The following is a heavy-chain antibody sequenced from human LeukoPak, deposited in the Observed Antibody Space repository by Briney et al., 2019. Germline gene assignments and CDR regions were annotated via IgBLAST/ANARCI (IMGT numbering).Heavy chain of an antibody. J-gene: IGHJ4*02. V-gene: IGHV1-8*01. CDR2: MNPHSGNT. D-gene: IGHD3-10*01. CDR1: GYTFTTYD. Sequence: GASVKVSCEASGYTFTTYDINWVRQATGQGLEWMGWMNPHSGNTGYAQKFQGRVAMTRDTSINTAYMELSSLTSDDTAVYYCTRAPIPGNFCGQGTLVTVSA. CDR3: TRAPIPGNF.